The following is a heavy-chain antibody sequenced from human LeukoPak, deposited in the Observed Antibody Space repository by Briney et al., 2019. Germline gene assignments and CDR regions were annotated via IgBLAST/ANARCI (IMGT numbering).Heavy chain of an antibody. CDR1: GFTFSNAW. CDR2: IKSKIDGGTT. D-gene: IGHD4-11*01. J-gene: IGHJ6*03. CDR3: TTDHQTTVSPYYYYYYMDV. V-gene: IGHV3-15*01. Sequence: GGSLRLSCAASGFTFSNAWMSWVRQAPGKGLEWVGRIKSKIDGGTTDYAAPVKGRFTISRDDSKNTLYLQMNSLKTEDTAVYYCTTDHQTTVSPYYYYYYMDVWGKGTTVTVSS.